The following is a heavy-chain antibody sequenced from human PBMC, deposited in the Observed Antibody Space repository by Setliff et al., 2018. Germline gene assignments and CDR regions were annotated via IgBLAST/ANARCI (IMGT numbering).Heavy chain of an antibody. V-gene: IGHV4-61*09. CDR2: IYTRGST. Sequence: PSETLSLTCTVSGGSISEPNYWSWIRQPVGKGLEWIGHIYTRGSTNYNPSVKSRVTISLDTSKNHFSLKLDSVTAADTALYYCARSPSSGAYWNPRPFYSDYWARGTLVTVSS. D-gene: IGHD1-26*01. J-gene: IGHJ4*02. CDR3: ARSPSSGAYWNPRPFYSDY. CDR1: GGSISEPNY.